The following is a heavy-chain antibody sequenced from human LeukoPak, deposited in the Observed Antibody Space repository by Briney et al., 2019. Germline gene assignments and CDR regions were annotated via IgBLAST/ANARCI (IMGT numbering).Heavy chain of an antibody. CDR1: GFTFSSYA. J-gene: IGHJ4*02. D-gene: IGHD3-3*01. Sequence: PGGSLRLSCAASGFTFSSYAMHWVRQAPGKGLEWVAVISYDGSNKYYADSVKGRFIISRDNSMYLQMNSLRAEDTAVYYCARSNYDFWSAPYYFDYWGQGTLVTVSS. CDR2: ISYDGSNK. V-gene: IGHV3-30-3*01. CDR3: ARSNYDFWSAPYYFDY.